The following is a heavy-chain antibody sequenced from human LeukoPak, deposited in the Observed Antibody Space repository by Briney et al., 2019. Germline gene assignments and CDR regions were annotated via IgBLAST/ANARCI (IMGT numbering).Heavy chain of an antibody. CDR3: ARDPWTDY. V-gene: IGHV3-7*01. CDR1: GFIFSSYW. J-gene: IGHJ4*02. CDR2: IMADGSEE. Sequence: QAGGSLRLSCAASGFIFSSYWMTWVRQAPGKGLEWVATIMADGSEEYYVDSVKGRFTISRDSANYSLYLQMNSLRADDTAVYYCARDPWTDYWGQGTLVTVSS. D-gene: IGHD3/OR15-3a*01.